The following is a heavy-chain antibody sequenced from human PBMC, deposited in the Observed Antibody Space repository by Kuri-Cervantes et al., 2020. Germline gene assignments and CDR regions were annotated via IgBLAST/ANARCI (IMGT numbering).Heavy chain of an antibody. V-gene: IGHV3-7*01. J-gene: IGHJ4*02. CDR3: ARTTTTVTTLPHDY. CDR2: IKQDGSER. D-gene: IGHD4-17*01. CDR1: GFTFSSYA. Sequence: GGSLRLSCAASGFTFSSYAMSWVRQAPGKGLEWVANIKQDGSERYYVDSVKGRFTISRDNAKNSLYLQMNSLRAEDTAVYYCARTTTTVTTLPHDYWGQGTLVTVSS.